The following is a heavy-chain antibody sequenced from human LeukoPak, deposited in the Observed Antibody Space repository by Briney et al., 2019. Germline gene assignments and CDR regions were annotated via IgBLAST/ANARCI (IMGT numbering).Heavy chain of an antibody. J-gene: IGHJ4*02. CDR2: IKSDGSST. V-gene: IGHV3-74*01. CDR1: GFTFSNYW. CDR3: ARGGETNNWYPGYFDH. D-gene: IGHD1-1*01. Sequence: GGSLRLSCAASGFTFSNYWMHWVRQAPGKGPVWVSRIKSDGSSTRFADSVQGRFTISRDNGKNTLYLQMNSLRAEDTAVYYCARGGETNNWYPGYFDHWGQGALVTVSS.